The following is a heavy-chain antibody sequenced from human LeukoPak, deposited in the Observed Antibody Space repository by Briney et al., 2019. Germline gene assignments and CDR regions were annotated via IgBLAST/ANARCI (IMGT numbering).Heavy chain of an antibody. CDR2: FDPEDGET. V-gene: IGHV1-24*01. Sequence: ASVKVSCKVFGYTLTELSMHWVRQAPGKGLEWMGGFDPEDGETIYAQKFQGRVTMTEDTSTNTAYMELSSLRSEDTAVYYCATDGVAVIWSRREIVAYALDIWGQGTMVAVSS. CDR3: ATDGVAVIWSRREIVAYALDI. CDR1: GYTLTELS. D-gene: IGHD3-3*01. J-gene: IGHJ3*02.